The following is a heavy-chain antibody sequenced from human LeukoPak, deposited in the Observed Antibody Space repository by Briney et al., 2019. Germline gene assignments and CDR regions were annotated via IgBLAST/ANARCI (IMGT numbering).Heavy chain of an antibody. D-gene: IGHD1-1*01. CDR2: ISYDGSNK. CDR3: ARGGELERRLFNFDY. J-gene: IGHJ4*02. Sequence: GGSLRLSCAASGFTFSSYAMHWVRQAPGKGLEWVAVISYDGSNKYYADSVKGRFTISRDNSKNTLYLQMNSLRAEDTAVYYCARGGELERRLFNFDYWGQGTLVTVSP. V-gene: IGHV3-30*04. CDR1: GFTFSSYA.